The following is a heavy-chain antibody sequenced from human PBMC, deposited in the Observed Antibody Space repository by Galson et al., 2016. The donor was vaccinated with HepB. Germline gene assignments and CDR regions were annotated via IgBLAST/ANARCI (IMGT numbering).Heavy chain of an antibody. V-gene: IGHV3-23*01. CDR1: EFTFTSYA. J-gene: IGHJ3*02. Sequence: SLRLSCAASEFTFTSYALSWVRQAPGRGLEWVSTLNGSGRKTYYADSVKGRFTISRDNSKNTLFLQMNSLRVEDTAVYYCAKSFVKKDFWSYYLADAFDIRGQGTTVTVST. CDR3: AKSFVKKDFWSYYLADAFDI. CDR2: LNGSGRKT. D-gene: IGHD3-3*01.